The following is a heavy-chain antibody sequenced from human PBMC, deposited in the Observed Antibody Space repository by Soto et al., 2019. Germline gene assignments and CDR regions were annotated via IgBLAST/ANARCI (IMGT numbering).Heavy chain of an antibody. V-gene: IGHV2-5*08. CDR3: AHRRGNYYDSSSDAFDI. CDR1: GFSLSTSGMC. D-gene: IGHD3-22*01. CDR2: IYWDDDK. J-gene: IGHJ3*02. Sequence: SGPTLVNPTQTLTLTCTFSGFSLSTSGMCVSWIRQPPGKALEWLALIYWDDDKRYSPSLKSRLTITKDTSKNQVVLTMSNMDPVDTATYYCAHRRGNYYDSSSDAFDIWGQGTMVTVSS.